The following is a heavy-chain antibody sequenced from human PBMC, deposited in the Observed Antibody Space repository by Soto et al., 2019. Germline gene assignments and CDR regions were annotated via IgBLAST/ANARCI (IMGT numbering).Heavy chain of an antibody. J-gene: IGHJ5*02. V-gene: IGHV3-23*01. Sequence: GGSLRLSCAASGFTFSSYAMSWVRQAPGRGLEWVSAVSGSGGSTYYADSVKGRFTISRDNSKNTLYLQMNSLRAEDTAVYYCAKVIAVAGTYNWFDPWGQGTLVTVSS. CDR1: GFTFSSYA. CDR3: AKVIAVAGTYNWFDP. D-gene: IGHD6-19*01. CDR2: VSGSGGST.